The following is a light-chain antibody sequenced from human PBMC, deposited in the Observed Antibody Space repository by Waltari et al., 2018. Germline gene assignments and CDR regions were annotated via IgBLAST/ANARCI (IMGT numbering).Light chain of an antibody. V-gene: IGLV2-14*01. CDR3: SSFTSSSVYV. CDR2: EVS. J-gene: IGLJ1*01. Sequence: QSALTQPASVSGSPGQSITISCTGTSSDVGGFNYVSWYQQYPGKAPKLMIFEVSNRALGVSNRLSGFKSCNTASLTISGLQAEDEADYYCSSFTSSSVYVFGTGTKVTVL. CDR1: SSDVGGFNY.